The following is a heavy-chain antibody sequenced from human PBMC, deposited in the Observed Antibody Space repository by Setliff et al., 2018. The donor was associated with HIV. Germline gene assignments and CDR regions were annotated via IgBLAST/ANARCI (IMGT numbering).Heavy chain of an antibody. D-gene: IGHD2-2*01. CDR1: GFTFSNYA. Sequence: GGSLRLSCAASGFTFSNYAMSWVRQAPGEGLEWVSAILSTGERTFYADSVKGRFTISRDNSKNTVYLQMNSLRVEDTSIYFCARGHRTSDGLDMWGQGTMVTVSS. CDR2: ILSTGERT. V-gene: IGHV3-23*01. CDR3: ARGHRTSDGLDM. J-gene: IGHJ3*02.